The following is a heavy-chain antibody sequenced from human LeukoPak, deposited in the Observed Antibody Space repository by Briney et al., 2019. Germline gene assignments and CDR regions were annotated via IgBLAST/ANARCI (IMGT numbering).Heavy chain of an antibody. J-gene: IGHJ4*02. CDR2: INPNSGGT. Sequence: ASVKVSCKASGYTFTGYYMHWVRQAPGQGLEWMGWINPNSGGTNYAQKFQGRVTMTRDTSISTAYMELSRLGSDDTAVYYCARGAPHYDILTGYYFDKGGSDYWGQGTLATVSS. CDR3: ARGAPHYDILTGYYFDKGGSDY. CDR1: GYTFTGYY. V-gene: IGHV1-2*02. D-gene: IGHD3-9*01.